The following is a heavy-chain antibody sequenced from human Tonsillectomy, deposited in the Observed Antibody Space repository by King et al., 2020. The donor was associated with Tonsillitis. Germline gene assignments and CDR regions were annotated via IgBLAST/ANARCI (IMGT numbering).Heavy chain of an antibody. CDR2: INHSGST. Sequence: VQLQQWGAGLLKPSETLSLTCAVYGGSFSGYYWSWIRQPPGKGLEWIGEINHSGSTNYNPSLKSRVTVSVDTSKNQYSLKLSSVNAADTVVYYCARECGDWNPMFDYWGQGTLVTVSS. CDR1: GGSFSGYY. CDR3: ARECGDWNPMFDY. D-gene: IGHD2-21*02. V-gene: IGHV4-34*01. J-gene: IGHJ4*02.